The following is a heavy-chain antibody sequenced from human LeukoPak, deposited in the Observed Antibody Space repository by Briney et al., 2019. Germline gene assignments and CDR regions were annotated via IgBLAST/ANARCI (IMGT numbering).Heavy chain of an antibody. V-gene: IGHV3-21*01. CDR1: GFTFSSYN. D-gene: IGHD3-9*01. CDR2: ISSTSSYI. J-gene: IGHJ5*02. Sequence: PGGSLRLSCAASGFTFSSYNMNWVRQAPGKGLEWVSSISSTSSYIYYADSVKGRFTISRDNAKNSLYLQMNSLRAEDSAVYYCARDNMMEDPDISTGSGWFDPWGQGTLVTVSS. CDR3: ARDNMMEDPDISTGSGWFDP.